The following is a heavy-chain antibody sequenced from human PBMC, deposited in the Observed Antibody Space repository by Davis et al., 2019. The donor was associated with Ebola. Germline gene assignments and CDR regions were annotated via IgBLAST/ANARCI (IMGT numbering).Heavy chain of an antibody. Sequence: AASVKVSCKASGDTFNSYAISWVRQAPGQGLEWMGRNIPIFGTANYAQKFQGRVTITADESTSTAYMELSSLISEDTAVYYCARRILLAVAENSWFDPWGQGTLVTVSS. CDR3: ARRILLAVAENSWFDP. CDR1: GDTFNSYA. V-gene: IGHV1-69*13. D-gene: IGHD6-13*01. J-gene: IGHJ5*02. CDR2: NIPIFGTA.